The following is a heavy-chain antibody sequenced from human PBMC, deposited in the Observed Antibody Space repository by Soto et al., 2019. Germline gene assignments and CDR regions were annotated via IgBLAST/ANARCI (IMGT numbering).Heavy chain of an antibody. V-gene: IGHV4-39*01. Sequence: PSETLSLTCTVSGGSISSSRYYWGWIRQPPGKGLEWIGSIYYSGSTYYNPSLKSRVTISVDTSKNQFSLKLSSVTAADTAVYYCATHLHRLYARENYYYMDVWGKGTTVTVSS. CDR2: IYYSGST. J-gene: IGHJ6*03. CDR3: ATHLHRLYARENYYYMDV. D-gene: IGHD2-8*01. CDR1: GGSISSSRYY.